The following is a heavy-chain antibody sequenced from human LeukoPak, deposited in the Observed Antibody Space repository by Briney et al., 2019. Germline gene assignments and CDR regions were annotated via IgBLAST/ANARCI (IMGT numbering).Heavy chain of an antibody. D-gene: IGHD1-14*01. CDR1: GFTFSNYN. J-gene: IGHJ6*03. CDR3: ARVDPDSEADYSYFMDV. Sequence: AGGSLRLSCAASGFTFSNYNMNWVRQAPGKGLEWVSSISSSSSHIYYADSVKGRFTISRDNAKNSLCLHMNTLRAEDTALYYCARVDPDSEADYSYFMDVWGKGTTVTVSS. V-gene: IGHV3-21*01. CDR2: ISSSSSHI.